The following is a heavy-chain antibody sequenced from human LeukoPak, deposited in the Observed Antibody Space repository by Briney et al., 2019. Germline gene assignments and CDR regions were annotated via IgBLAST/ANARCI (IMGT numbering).Heavy chain of an antibody. J-gene: IGHJ4*02. V-gene: IGHV4-4*07. CDR2: IYTSGST. D-gene: IGHD2-2*01. CDR1: GGSISSYY. Sequence: SETLSLTCTVSGGSISSYYWSWIRQPAGKGLEWIGRIYTSGSTNYNPSLKSRVTMSVDTSKNQFSLKLSSVTAADTAVYYCARARPGQYQLLNRSYYFDYWGQGTLVTVSS. CDR3: ARARPGQYQLLNRSYYFDY.